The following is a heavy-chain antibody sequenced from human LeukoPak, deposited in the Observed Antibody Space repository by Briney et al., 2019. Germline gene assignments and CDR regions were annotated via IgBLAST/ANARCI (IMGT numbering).Heavy chain of an antibody. V-gene: IGHV4-39*01. CDR3: MRHEEEDGYNAKPFDF. D-gene: IGHD5-24*01. J-gene: IGHJ4*02. CDR2: IYYSGNT. Sequence: SETLSLTCTVSGGSISNSNYYWDWVRQPPGKGLEWIGTIYYSGNTYYTPSLKSRVTISVDTSKNQFSLRLSSVTAADTAVYLCMRHEEEDGYNAKPFDFWGQGTLVTVSS. CDR1: GGSISNSNYY.